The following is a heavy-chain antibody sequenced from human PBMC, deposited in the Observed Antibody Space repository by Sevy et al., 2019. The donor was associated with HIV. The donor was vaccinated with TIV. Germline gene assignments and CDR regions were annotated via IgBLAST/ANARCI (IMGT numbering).Heavy chain of an antibody. J-gene: IGHJ4*02. Sequence: GGSLRLSCAASGFTFSVYWMSWVRQAPGKGLEWVATMKEDGSEKYYVYSVKGRFTISRDNAKNSLYLQMNSLRAEDTAVYYCVREGVGGYSYSLDYWGQGTLVTVSS. CDR1: GFTFSVYW. CDR2: MKEDGSEK. V-gene: IGHV3-7*01. CDR3: VREGVGGYSYSLDY. D-gene: IGHD5-18*01.